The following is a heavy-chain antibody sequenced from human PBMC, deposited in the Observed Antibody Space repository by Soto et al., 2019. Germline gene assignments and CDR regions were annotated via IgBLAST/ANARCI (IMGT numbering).Heavy chain of an antibody. D-gene: IGHD2-15*01. CDR3: ARGYCSGGSCYRAYWFDP. Sequence: SETLSLTCAVYGGSFSGYYWSWIRQPPGKGLEWIGEINHSGSTNYSPSLKSRVTISVDTSKNQFSLKLSSVTAADTAVYYCARGYCSGGSCYRAYWFDPWGQGTLVTVSS. CDR1: GGSFSGYY. CDR2: INHSGST. J-gene: IGHJ5*02. V-gene: IGHV4-34*01.